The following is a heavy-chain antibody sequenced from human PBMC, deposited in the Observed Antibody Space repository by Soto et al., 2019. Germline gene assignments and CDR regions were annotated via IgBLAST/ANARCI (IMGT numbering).Heavy chain of an antibody. D-gene: IGHD1-26*01. CDR3: ARADELRPHPLDY. Sequence: SETLSLTCTVSGGSISSGDYYWSWIRQPPGKGLEWIGYIYYSGSTYYNPSLKSRVTISVDTSENQFSLKLSSVTAADTAVYYCARADELRPHPLDYWGQGTLVTVSS. J-gene: IGHJ4*02. CDR1: GGSISSGDYY. CDR2: IYYSGST. V-gene: IGHV4-30-4*01.